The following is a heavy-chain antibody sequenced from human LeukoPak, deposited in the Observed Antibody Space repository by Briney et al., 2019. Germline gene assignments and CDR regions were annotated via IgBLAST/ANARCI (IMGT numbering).Heavy chain of an antibody. CDR3: AREDYY. Sequence: PGGSLRLSCAASGLTFSSFDMNWVRQAPGRGLEWVSFISASGTTIYYADSVKGRFTISRDNAKNSLYLQMNSLRAEDTAVYYCAREDYYWGQGTLVTVSS. CDR2: ISASGTTI. J-gene: IGHJ4*02. V-gene: IGHV3-48*03. CDR1: GLTFSSFD.